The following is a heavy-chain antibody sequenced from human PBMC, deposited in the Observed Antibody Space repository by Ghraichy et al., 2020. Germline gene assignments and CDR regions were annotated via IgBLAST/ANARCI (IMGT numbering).Heavy chain of an antibody. D-gene: IGHD3-10*01. CDR2: ISYDGTNK. CDR3: ARDGVLVRGENFFDY. CDR1: GFTFRSYG. Sequence: GGSLRLSCAASGFTFRSYGIHWVRQAPGKGLEWVAVISYDGTNKFYGDSVKGRFTISRDNSKNTVFLQMNSLTGEDTAVYYCARDGVLVRGENFFDYWGQGTLVTVSS. J-gene: IGHJ4*02. V-gene: IGHV3-30*03.